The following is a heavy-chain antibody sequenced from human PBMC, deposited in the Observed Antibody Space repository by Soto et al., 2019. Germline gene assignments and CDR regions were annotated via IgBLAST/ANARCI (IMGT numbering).Heavy chain of an antibody. D-gene: IGHD1-7*01. CDR1: GFAFNDYG. CDR3: AKEGALPGWTYGDF. CDR2: ISYDGNEI. J-gene: IGHJ4*02. V-gene: IGHV3-30*18. Sequence: QVQLVESGGGVVQPGRSLRLSCAASGFAFNDYGMHWVRQAPGKGLEWVAVISYDGNEIHYADSVRGRFTISRDNSRDTLSLEMNSLRAEDTAVYYCAKEGALPGWTYGDFWGQGTLVTVSS.